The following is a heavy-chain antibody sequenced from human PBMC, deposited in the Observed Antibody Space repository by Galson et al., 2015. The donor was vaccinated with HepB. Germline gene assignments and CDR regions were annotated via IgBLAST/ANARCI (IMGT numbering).Heavy chain of an antibody. CDR1: GFTFSSYS. CDR3: ASLHTDRESVSYYYYGMDV. D-gene: IGHD3-10*01. V-gene: IGHV3-21*01. J-gene: IGHJ6*02. Sequence: SLRLSCAASGFTFSSYSMNWVRQAPGKGLEWVSSISSSSSYIYYADSVKGRFTISRDNAKNSLYLQMNSLRAEDTAVYYCASLHTDRESVSYYYYGMDVWGQGTTVTVSS. CDR2: ISSSSSYI.